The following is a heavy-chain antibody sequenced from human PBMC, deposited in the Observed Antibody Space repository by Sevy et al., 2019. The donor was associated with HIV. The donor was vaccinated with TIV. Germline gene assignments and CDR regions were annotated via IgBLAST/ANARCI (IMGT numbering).Heavy chain of an antibody. D-gene: IGHD6-19*01. CDR3: AKGGIAVPGPPDY. J-gene: IGHJ4*02. CDR1: GFNFDDYN. Sequence: GGSLRLSCAVSGFNFDDYNLHWVRQPPGRGLEWVSVISWDGETTHYADSVKGRFTISRDNSKDSLYLQMNSLRTEDTALYYCAKGGIAVPGPPDYWGQRTLVTVSS. V-gene: IGHV3-43*01. CDR2: ISWDGETT.